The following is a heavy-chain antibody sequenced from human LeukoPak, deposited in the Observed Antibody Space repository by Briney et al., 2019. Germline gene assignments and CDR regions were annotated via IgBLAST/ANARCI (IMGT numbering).Heavy chain of an antibody. Sequence: GGSLRLSCTASGFTFSSYSMNWVRQAPGKGLEWVSSISSSSSYIYYADSVKGRFTISRDNAKNSLYLQMNSLRAEDTAAYYCARVGIAAAATKSYYYYYGMDVWGQGTTVTVSS. V-gene: IGHV3-21*01. D-gene: IGHD6-13*01. CDR3: ARVGIAAAATKSYYYYYGMDV. CDR2: ISSSSSYI. CDR1: GFTFSSYS. J-gene: IGHJ6*02.